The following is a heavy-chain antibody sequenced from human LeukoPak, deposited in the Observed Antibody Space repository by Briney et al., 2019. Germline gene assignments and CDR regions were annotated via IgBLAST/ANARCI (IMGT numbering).Heavy chain of an antibody. D-gene: IGHD2-15*01. V-gene: IGHV1-2*06. CDR3: ARVQVVAADY. CDR1: GYTFTGYY. CDR2: INPNSGGT. Sequence: ASVKVSCKASGYTFTGYYIHWVRQAPGQGLEWMGRINPNSGGTNLAQRFVGRVTMTRDRSISTAYMELSRLRSDDTAVYYCARVQVVAADYWGQGTLVTVSS. J-gene: IGHJ4*02.